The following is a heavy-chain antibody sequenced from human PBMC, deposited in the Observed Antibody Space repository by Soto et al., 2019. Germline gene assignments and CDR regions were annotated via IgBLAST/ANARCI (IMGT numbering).Heavy chain of an antibody. V-gene: IGHV4-39*01. D-gene: IGHD4-17*01. J-gene: IGHJ6*02. CDR1: GGSISSSSYF. Sequence: KPSETLSLTCSVSGGSISSSSYFWGWIRQPPGKGLEWIGSIYYSGSTYYNPSLKSRVTVSVDTSKNQFSLKLSSVTAADTAVYYCASDIRWVIGMDVWGQGTTVTVSS. CDR3: ASDIRWVIGMDV. CDR2: IYYSGST.